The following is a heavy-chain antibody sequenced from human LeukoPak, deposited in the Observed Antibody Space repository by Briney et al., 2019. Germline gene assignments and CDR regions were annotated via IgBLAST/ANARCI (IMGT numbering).Heavy chain of an antibody. Sequence: SETLSLTCTVSGGSISSYYWSWIRQPPGKGLEWIGSIYYSGSTNYNPSLKSRVTISVDTSKNQFSLKLSSVTAADTAVYYCARGQIAVAGTVDYGMDVWGKGTTVTVSS. CDR1: GGSISSYY. CDR2: IYYSGST. D-gene: IGHD6-19*01. J-gene: IGHJ6*04. CDR3: ARGQIAVAGTVDYGMDV. V-gene: IGHV4-59*01.